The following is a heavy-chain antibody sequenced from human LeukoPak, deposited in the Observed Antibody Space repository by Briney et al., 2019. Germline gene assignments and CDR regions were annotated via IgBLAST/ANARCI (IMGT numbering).Heavy chain of an antibody. V-gene: IGHV3-53*01. CDR1: GFTVSSNY. J-gene: IGHJ4*02. CDR3: AKERAGYTDPYYFDY. CDR2: IYSGGST. Sequence: GGSLRLSCAASGFTVSSNYMSWVRQAPGKGLEWVSVIYSGGSTYYADSVRGRFTISRDNSKNTLYLHMNSLRAEDTTVYHCAKERAGYTDPYYFDYWGQGTLVTVSS. D-gene: IGHD3-16*02.